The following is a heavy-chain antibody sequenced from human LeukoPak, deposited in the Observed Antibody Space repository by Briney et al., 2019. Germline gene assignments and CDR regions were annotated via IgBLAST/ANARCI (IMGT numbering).Heavy chain of an antibody. Sequence: PGGSLRLSCAASGFTFSTYAMHWVRQAPGKGLEWVAVILYDGTNQYYADSVKGRFTISRDNSRNTLYLQMNSLRAEDTAVYYCARDSTYGDFDYWGQGTLVTVSS. D-gene: IGHD3-10*01. CDR3: ARDSTYGDFDY. CDR1: GFTFSTYA. CDR2: ILYDGTNQ. V-gene: IGHV3-30-3*01. J-gene: IGHJ4*02.